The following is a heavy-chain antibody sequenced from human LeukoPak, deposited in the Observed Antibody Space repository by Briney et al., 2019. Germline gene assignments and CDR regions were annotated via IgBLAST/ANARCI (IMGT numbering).Heavy chain of an antibody. V-gene: IGHV3-30*02. J-gene: IGHJ4*02. CDR3: ASGPVNTLRY. D-gene: IGHD2-2*02. Sequence: TGGSLRLSCAASGFTFSSYGMHWVRQAPGKGLEWVAFIRYDGSNKYYADSVKGRFTISRDNSKNTLYLQMNSLRAEDTAVYYCASGPVNTLRYWGQGTLVTVSS. CDR1: GFTFSSYG. CDR2: IRYDGSNK.